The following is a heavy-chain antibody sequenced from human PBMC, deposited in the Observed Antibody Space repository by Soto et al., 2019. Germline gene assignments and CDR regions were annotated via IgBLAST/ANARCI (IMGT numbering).Heavy chain of an antibody. CDR1: GGPIRSYY. J-gene: IGHJ4*02. D-gene: IGHD5-12*01. CDR2: IAYTGIT. Sequence: QVQLQESGPRLLKPSETLSLTCSVSGGPIRSYYLSWVRQAPGKGLEWIAYIAYTGITGYNPSLRGRVTISGDTSQNLISLKMTSVTAADTAVYYCAREGFSGYEALDYWGQGILVTVS. V-gene: IGHV4-59*01. CDR3: AREGFSGYEALDY.